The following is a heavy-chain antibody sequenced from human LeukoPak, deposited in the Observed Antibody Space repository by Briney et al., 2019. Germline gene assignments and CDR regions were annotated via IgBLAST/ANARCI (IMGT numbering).Heavy chain of an antibody. J-gene: IGHJ4*02. CDR2: IYTSGST. Sequence: SETLSLTCTVSGGSISSGSYYWSWIRQPAGKGLEWIGCIYTSGSTNYNPSLKSRVTMSVDTSKNQFSLKLSSVTAADTAVYYCARGGVTIDYWGQGNLVTVSS. CDR3: ARGGVTIDY. V-gene: IGHV4-61*02. D-gene: IGHD4-11*01. CDR1: GGSISSGSYY.